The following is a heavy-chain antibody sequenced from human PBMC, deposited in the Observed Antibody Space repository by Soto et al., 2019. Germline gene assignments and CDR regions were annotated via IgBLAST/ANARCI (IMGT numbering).Heavy chain of an antibody. J-gene: IGHJ4*02. D-gene: IGHD1-26*01. CDR2: ISGSGGST. CDR3: AKGLYSGSYFDY. V-gene: IGHV3-23*01. CDR1: GFTFSSYA. Sequence: LRLSCAASGFTFSSYAMTWVRQAPGKGLEWVSAISGSGGSTYYADSVKGQFTISRDNSNNTLYLQMNSLRAEDTAVYYCAKGLYSGSYFDYWGQGTLVTVSS.